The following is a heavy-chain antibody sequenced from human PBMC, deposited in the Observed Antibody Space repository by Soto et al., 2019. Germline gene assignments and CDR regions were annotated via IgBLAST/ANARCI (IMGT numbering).Heavy chain of an antibody. CDR3: AKVVYSSSWYGPRDYYGMDV. J-gene: IGHJ6*02. V-gene: IGHV3-23*01. CDR1: GFTFSSYA. CDR2: ISGSGGST. D-gene: IGHD6-13*01. Sequence: GGSLRLSCAASGFTFSSYAMSWVRQAPGKGLEWVSAISGSGGSTYYADSVKGRFTISRDNSKNTLYLQMNSLRAEDTAVYYCAKVVYSSSWYGPRDYYGMDVWGQGTTVTVSS.